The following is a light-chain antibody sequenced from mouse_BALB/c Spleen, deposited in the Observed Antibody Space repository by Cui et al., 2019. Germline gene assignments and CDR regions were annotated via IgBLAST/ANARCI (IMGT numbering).Light chain of an antibody. Sequence: DIVMTQSPSSLTVTAGEKVTMSCKSSQSLLNSGNQKNYLTWYQQKPGQPPKLLIYWASTRESGVPDRFTGSGSRTDFTLTISSVQAEDLAVYYCQNDYSYPFTFGSGTKLEIK. CDR2: WAS. V-gene: IGKV8-19*01. CDR3: QNDYSYPFT. J-gene: IGKJ4*01. CDR1: QSLLNSGNQKNY.